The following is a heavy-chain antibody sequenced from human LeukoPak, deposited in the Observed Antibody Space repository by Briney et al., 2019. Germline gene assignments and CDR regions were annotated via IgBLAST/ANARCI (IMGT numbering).Heavy chain of an antibody. J-gene: IGHJ4*02. D-gene: IGHD5-12*01. CDR2: ISAHNGYT. CDR3: ARDMTYEVDY. Sequence: ASVKVSFKASGYPFTSYGISWVRQAPGRGLEWMGWISAHNGYTNYAQKLQGRVTMTTDTSTSTVYMELRSLTSDDTAVYYCARDMTYEVDYWGQGTLVTVSS. CDR1: GYPFTSYG. V-gene: IGHV1-18*01.